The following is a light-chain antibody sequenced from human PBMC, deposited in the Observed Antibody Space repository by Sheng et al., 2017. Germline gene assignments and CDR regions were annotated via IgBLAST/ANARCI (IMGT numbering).Light chain of an antibody. CDR2: GAF. J-gene: IGKJ4*01. V-gene: IGKV3-15*01. CDR1: QSVNRD. Sequence: EIVMTQSPDTLSVSAGERVTLSCRASQSVNRDLAWYQQRPGQAPRLLIYGAFARATGIPDRFSGRGSGTEFTLTITSLQSEDFAVYYCQQYNNWPRTFGGGTKVEIK. CDR3: QQYNNWPRT.